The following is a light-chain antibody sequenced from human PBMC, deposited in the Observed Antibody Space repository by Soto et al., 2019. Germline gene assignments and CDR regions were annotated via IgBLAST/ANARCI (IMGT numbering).Light chain of an antibody. Sequence: EIVMTQSPATLSVSPGERATLSCRASQSVSGNLAWSQQKPGQAPRLLIYGASARATGIPARFSGSGSGTEFTLTISILQSEDFAVYYCQQYNNWPKTFGQGTKVEIK. V-gene: IGKV3-15*01. J-gene: IGKJ1*01. CDR2: GAS. CDR1: QSVSGN. CDR3: QQYNNWPKT.